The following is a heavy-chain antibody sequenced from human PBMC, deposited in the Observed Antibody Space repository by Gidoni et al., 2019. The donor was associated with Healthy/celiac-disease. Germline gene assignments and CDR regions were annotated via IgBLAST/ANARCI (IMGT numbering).Heavy chain of an antibody. CDR2: IKSKTDGGTT. Sequence: EVQLVESGGGLVKPGGSLRLSCAASGFTFRNAWMRWVRQAPGKGLEWVDRIKSKTDGGTTDYAAPVKGRFTISRDDSKNTLYLQMNSLKTEDTAVYYCTTDQAGYYDFWSGYVFSPAFDYWGQGTLVTVSS. V-gene: IGHV3-15*01. CDR1: GFTFRNAW. CDR3: TTDQAGYYDFWSGYVFSPAFDY. J-gene: IGHJ4*02. D-gene: IGHD3-3*01.